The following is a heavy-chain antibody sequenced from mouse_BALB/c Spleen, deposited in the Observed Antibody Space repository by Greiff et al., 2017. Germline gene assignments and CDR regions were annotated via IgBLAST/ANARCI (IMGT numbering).Heavy chain of an antibody. CDR2: IWTGGGT. Sequence: VKLQESGPGLVAPSQSLSITCTVSGFSLTSYDISWIRQPPGKGLEWLGVIWTGGGTNYNSAFMSRLSISKDNSKSQVFLKMNSLQTDDTAIYYCVRDLMDYWGQGTSVTVSS. CDR3: VRDLMDY. J-gene: IGHJ4*01. CDR1: GFSLTSYD. V-gene: IGHV2-9-2*01.